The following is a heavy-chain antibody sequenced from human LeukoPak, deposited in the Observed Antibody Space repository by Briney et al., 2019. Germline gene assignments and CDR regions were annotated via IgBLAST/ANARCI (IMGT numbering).Heavy chain of an antibody. CDR3: ARDSGYNAFDI. J-gene: IGHJ3*02. CDR2: TTEDGTIK. V-gene: IGHV3-7*01. D-gene: IGHD5-18*01. Sequence: GNTTEDGTIKNYVDYVKGRLTSSRDNAKNSLFLQMLSLSADDTAVYYCARDSGYNAFDIWGLGTMVTVSS.